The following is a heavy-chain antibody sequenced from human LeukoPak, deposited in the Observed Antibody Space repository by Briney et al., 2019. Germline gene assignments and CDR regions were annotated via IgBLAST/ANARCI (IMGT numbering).Heavy chain of an antibody. CDR1: GGSFSGYY. D-gene: IGHD4-17*01. CDR3: ARGSMTTVTRLDY. CDR2: INHSGST. J-gene: IGHJ4*02. V-gene: IGHV4-34*01. Sequence: SETLSLTCAVYGGSFSGYYWSWIRQPPGKGLEWIGEINHSGSTNYNPPLKSRVTISVDTSKNQFSLKLSSVTAADTAVYYCARGSMTTVTRLDYWGQGTLVTVSS.